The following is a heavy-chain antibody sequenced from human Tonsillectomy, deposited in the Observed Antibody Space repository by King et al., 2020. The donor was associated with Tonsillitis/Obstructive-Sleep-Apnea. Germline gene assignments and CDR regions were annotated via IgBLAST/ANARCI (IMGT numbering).Heavy chain of an antibody. J-gene: IGHJ3*02. CDR1: GGSISSYY. CDR2: IYYSGST. D-gene: IGHD4-23*01. V-gene: IGHV4-59*08. CDR3: ARHGVIRWLSDAFDI. Sequence: VQLQESGPGLVKPSETLSLTCTVSGGSISSYYWSWIRQPPGKGLEWIGYIYYSGSTNYNPSLKSRVTISVDTSKNQFSLKLSYVTAADTAVYYCARHGVIRWLSDAFDIWGKGTMVTVSS.